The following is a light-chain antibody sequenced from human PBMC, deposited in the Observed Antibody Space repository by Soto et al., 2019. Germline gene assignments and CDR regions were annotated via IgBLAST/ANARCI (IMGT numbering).Light chain of an antibody. CDR2: GAS. Sequence: IVLTQSPGTLSLSPGERATLSCRASQSVSSSYLAWYHQKPGQAPRLLIYGASSRDTGIPDRFSGSGSGTDFTLTISRLEPEDFAVYYCQQYGSSPWTFGQGTKVEIK. J-gene: IGKJ1*01. V-gene: IGKV3-20*01. CDR3: QQYGSSPWT. CDR1: QSVSSSY.